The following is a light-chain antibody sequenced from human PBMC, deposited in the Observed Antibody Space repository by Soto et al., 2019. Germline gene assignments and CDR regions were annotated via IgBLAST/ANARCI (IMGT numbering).Light chain of an antibody. J-gene: IGKJ1*01. CDR1: QSVSSSY. Sequence: IMLTQSPGTLSLSPGERATLSCRASQSVSSSYLAWYQQKPGQAPRLLIYDASSRATGIPDRFSGSGSGTDFTLTISRLEPEDFAVYYCQQYGSSPRTFGQGTKVDIK. V-gene: IGKV3-20*01. CDR3: QQYGSSPRT. CDR2: DAS.